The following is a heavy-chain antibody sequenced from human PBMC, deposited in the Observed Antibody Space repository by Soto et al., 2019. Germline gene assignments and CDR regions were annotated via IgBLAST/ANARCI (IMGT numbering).Heavy chain of an antibody. J-gene: IGHJ4*02. V-gene: IGHV3-13*01. CDR1: GFSFSSHD. Sequence: EVQLVESGGGLVQPGGSLRLSCAASGFSFSSHDMHWVRQATGKGLEWVSGFGRVGDTYYSDSVRGRFTVSRENDRNSFYLQMNNLRAGDTAVYYCAKDGYSISRNKPLDYWGQGTLVTVSS. CDR2: FGRVGDT. CDR3: AKDGYSISRNKPLDY. D-gene: IGHD3-3*02.